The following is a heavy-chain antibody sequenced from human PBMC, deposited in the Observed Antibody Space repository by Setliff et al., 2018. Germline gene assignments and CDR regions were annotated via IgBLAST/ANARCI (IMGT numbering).Heavy chain of an antibody. CDR3: ARGKMDVVAAGGKYCAMDV. CDR1: GGTFSSYA. J-gene: IGHJ6*02. Sequence: SVKVSCKASGGTFSSYAISWVRQAPGQGLEWMGRIIPMFRSGNYAQRFQGRVTITADESTSTVYMELTSLRPEDTAVYYCARGKMDVVAAGGKYCAMDVWGQGTAVTVSS. V-gene: IGHV1-69*13. D-gene: IGHD6-13*01. CDR2: IIPMFRSG.